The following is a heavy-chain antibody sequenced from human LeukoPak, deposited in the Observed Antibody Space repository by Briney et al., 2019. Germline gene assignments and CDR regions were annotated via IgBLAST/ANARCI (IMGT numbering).Heavy chain of an antibody. CDR1: GGSISSYY. CDR2: IYYSWST. CDR3: ARVQQLWSLDY. J-gene: IGHJ4*02. Sequence: SETLSLTCTVSGGSISSYYWSWIRQPPGKGLEWIGYIYYSWSTNYNPSLKSRVTISVDTSKNQFSLKLSSVTAADTAVYYCARVQQLWSLDYWGQGTLVTVSS. D-gene: IGHD5-18*01. V-gene: IGHV4-59*01.